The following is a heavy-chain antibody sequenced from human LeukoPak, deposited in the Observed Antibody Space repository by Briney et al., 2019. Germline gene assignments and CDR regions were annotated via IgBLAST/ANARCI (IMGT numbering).Heavy chain of an antibody. CDR3: VSSRFDY. CDR2: ISYDGSNK. D-gene: IGHD5/OR15-5a*01. J-gene: IGHJ4*02. Sequence: GRSLRLSCAASGFTFSSYGMHWVRQAPGKGLEWVAVISYDGSNKYYADSVKGRFTISRDNSKNTLYLQMNSLRAEDTAVYYCVSSRFDYWGQGTLVIVSS. CDR1: GFTFSSYG. V-gene: IGHV3-30*03.